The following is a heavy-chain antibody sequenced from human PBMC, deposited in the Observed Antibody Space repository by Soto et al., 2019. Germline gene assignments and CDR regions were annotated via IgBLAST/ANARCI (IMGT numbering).Heavy chain of an antibody. Sequence: GGSLRLSCAASGFAFSSYEMNWVRQAPGKGLEWVSYISSSGSTIYYADSVKGRFTISRDNAKNSLYLQMNSLRAEDTAVYYCARDFSSSSSVEVDYWGQGTLVTVSS. CDR2: ISSSGSTI. J-gene: IGHJ4*02. D-gene: IGHD6-6*01. CDR1: GFAFSSYE. CDR3: ARDFSSSSSVEVDY. V-gene: IGHV3-48*03.